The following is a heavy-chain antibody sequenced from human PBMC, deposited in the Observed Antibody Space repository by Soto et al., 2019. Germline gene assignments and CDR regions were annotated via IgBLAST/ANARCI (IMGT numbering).Heavy chain of an antibody. CDR1: GFIFSSYG. Sequence: QVQLVESGGGVVQPGRSLRLSCATSGFIFSSYGMHWVRQGPGKGLEWVAVIWYDGTNKYYAESVNGRFTISRDDSKNTLYLQMNSLRAEDTAVYYCARGPMTTVTTWGDWYFDLWGRGTLVTVSS. CDR3: ARGPMTTVTTWGDWYFDL. V-gene: IGHV3-33*01. D-gene: IGHD4-17*01. CDR2: IWYDGTNK. J-gene: IGHJ2*01.